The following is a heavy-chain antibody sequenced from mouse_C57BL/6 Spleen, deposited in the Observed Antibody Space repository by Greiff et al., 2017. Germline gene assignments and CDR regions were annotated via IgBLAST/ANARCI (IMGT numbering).Heavy chain of an antibody. V-gene: IGHV1-74*01. CDR3: AIGASYYSNPDWYFDV. J-gene: IGHJ1*03. Sequence: QVQLKQPGAELVKPGASVKVSCKASGYTFTSYWMHWVKQRPGQGLEWIGRIHPSDSDTNYNQKFKGKATLTVDKSSSTAYMQLSSLTSEDSAVYYCAIGASYYSNPDWYFDVWGTGTTVTVSS. CDR1: GYTFTSYW. D-gene: IGHD2-5*01. CDR2: IHPSDSDT.